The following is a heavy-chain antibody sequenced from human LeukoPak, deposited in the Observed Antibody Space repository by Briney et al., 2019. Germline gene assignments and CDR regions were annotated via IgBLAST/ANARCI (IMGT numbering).Heavy chain of an antibody. V-gene: IGHV1-18*01. D-gene: IGHD3-9*01. CDR3: ARMILLLGDVLTVPPRGFDY. Sequence: ASVKVSCTASGYTFTPYGISWVRQAPGQGLDWLGRISVYNGNTNYAQKLQGRVTMTTDTSTSTAYMELRSLRSDDTAVYYCARMILLLGDVLTVPPRGFDYWGQGTLVTVSS. J-gene: IGHJ4*02. CDR2: ISVYNGNT. CDR1: GYTFTPYG.